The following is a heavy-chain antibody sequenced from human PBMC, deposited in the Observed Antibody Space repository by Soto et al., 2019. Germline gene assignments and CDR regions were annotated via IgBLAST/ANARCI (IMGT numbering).Heavy chain of an antibody. Sequence: QVQLVESGGGVVQPGRSLRLSCAASGFTFSSYGMHWVRQAPGKGLEWVAVISYDGSNKYYADSVKGRFTISRDNSKNTLYLQMNSLRAEDTAVYSCAKDTESVGATYFDYWGQGTLVTVSS. V-gene: IGHV3-30*18. D-gene: IGHD1-26*01. CDR1: GFTFSSYG. J-gene: IGHJ4*02. CDR2: ISYDGSNK. CDR3: AKDTESVGATYFDY.